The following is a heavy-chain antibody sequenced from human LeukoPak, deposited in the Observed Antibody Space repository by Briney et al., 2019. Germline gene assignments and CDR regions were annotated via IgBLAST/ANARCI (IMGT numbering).Heavy chain of an antibody. CDR2: ISGYNTNP. CDR1: SYSFINHG. CDR3: ARVGVGAYLDAFDF. V-gene: IGHV1-18*01. J-gene: IGHJ3*01. Sequence: ASVKVSCKASSYSFINHGISWVRQAPGQGLEWLGWISGYNTNPKYEQRLLGRVTMTTDTSTTTAYMELRSLRSDDTAVYYCARVGVGAYLDAFDFWGKGTMVTVSS. D-gene: IGHD1-26*01.